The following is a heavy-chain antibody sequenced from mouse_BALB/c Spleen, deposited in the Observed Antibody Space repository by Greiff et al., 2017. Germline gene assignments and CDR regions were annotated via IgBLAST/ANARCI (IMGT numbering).Heavy chain of an antibody. Sequence: EVKLMESGGGLVQPGGSRKLSCAASGFTFSDYGMAWVRQAPGKGPEWVAFISNLAYSIYYADTVTGRVTISRENAKNTLYLEMSSLRSEDTDMYYCARVTTASYAMDYWGQGTSVTVSS. CDR2: ISNLAYSI. D-gene: IGHD1-2*01. V-gene: IGHV5-15*02. CDR1: GFTFSDYG. CDR3: ARVTTASYAMDY. J-gene: IGHJ4*01.